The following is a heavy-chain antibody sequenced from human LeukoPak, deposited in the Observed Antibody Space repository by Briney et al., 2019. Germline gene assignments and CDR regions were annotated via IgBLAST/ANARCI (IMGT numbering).Heavy chain of an antibody. CDR2: ISSSGSTI. D-gene: IGHD3-22*01. CDR1: GFTVSSNY. V-gene: IGHV3-48*01. Sequence: GGSLRLSCAASGFTVSSNYMSWVRQAPGKGLEWVSYISSSGSTIYYADSVKGRFTISRDNSKNTLYLQMTSLRAEDTAVYYCAKDGIRYYYDSSGYYGDYWGQGTLVTVSS. J-gene: IGHJ4*02. CDR3: AKDGIRYYYDSSGYYGDY.